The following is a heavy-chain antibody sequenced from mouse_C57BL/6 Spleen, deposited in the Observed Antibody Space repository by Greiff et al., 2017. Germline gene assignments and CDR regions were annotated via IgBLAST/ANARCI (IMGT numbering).Heavy chain of an antibody. Sequence: QVQLKESGPGLVQPSQSLSITCTVSGFSFTSYGVHWVRQSPGKGLEWLGVIWSGGSTDYNAAFISRLSISKDNSKSQVFFKMNSLQADDTAIYYCARNERDDYEAMDYWGQGTSVTVSS. CDR1: GFSFTSYG. J-gene: IGHJ4*01. CDR2: IWSGGST. V-gene: IGHV2-2*01. CDR3: ARNERDDYEAMDY.